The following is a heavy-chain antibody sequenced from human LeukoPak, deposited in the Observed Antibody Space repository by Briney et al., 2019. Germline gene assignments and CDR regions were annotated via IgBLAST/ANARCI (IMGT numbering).Heavy chain of an antibody. Sequence: PSETLSLTCAVSGGSISGGKDFWGWIRPSPGKGLEWIVSIYYTESTYYNPSLKNRVPICVDKSKSEFSLMVHSVTAADTAMYYCARRGITYSTSFFDSWGQGTLVTVAS. CDR1: GGSISGGKDF. CDR2: IYYTEST. J-gene: IGHJ4*02. CDR3: ARRGITYSTSFFDS. D-gene: IGHD6-13*01. V-gene: IGHV4-39*01.